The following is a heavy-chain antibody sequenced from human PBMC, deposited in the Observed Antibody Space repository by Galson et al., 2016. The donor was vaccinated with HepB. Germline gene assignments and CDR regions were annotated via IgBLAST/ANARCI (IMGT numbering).Heavy chain of an antibody. Sequence: SLRLSCATFDFTFSGYGMHWVRQAPGKGLEWVALIWFDGSKQYYSDSVKGRFTISRDNSRNTLYLQMNSLGAEDTAVYYCARSASYYDSNGYYRDPFDFWGPGTLVTVSS. CDR1: DFTFSGYG. J-gene: IGHJ4*02. CDR3: ARSASYYDSNGYYRDPFDF. CDR2: IWFDGSKQ. D-gene: IGHD3-22*01. V-gene: IGHV3-33*08.